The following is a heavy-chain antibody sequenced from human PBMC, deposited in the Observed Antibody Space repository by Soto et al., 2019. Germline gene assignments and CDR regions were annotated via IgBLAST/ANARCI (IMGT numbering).Heavy chain of an antibody. CDR2: LSTDSNYV. Sequence: VQLVESGGGLVKPGGSLRLSCAASGFTFSRRGMNWVRQAPGKGLEWVSSLSTDSNYVYYSDSVKGRFTISRDNAKDTLYMQMDSQRVEGTAVYYCVTNVCVVAAAADNWGQGTLVTVSS. V-gene: IGHV3-21*02. J-gene: IGHJ1*01. CDR1: GFTFSRRG. CDR3: VTNVCVVAAAADN. D-gene: IGHD2-15*01.